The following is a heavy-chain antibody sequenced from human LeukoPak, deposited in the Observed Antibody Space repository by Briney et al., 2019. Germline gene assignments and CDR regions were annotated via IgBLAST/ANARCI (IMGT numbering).Heavy chain of an antibody. Sequence: GGSLRLSCVASGFTFSNYWMHWVRQAPGKGLVWVSRINSDGTTTSYADSVKGRFTIPRDDAKNTLYLQMNRLRAEDTAVYYWGRDTSKPGENWFEPWGQGTLVTVSS. CDR1: GFTFSNYW. D-gene: IGHD3-10*01. CDR3: GRDTSKPGENWFEP. CDR2: INSDGTTT. J-gene: IGHJ5*02. V-gene: IGHV3-74*01.